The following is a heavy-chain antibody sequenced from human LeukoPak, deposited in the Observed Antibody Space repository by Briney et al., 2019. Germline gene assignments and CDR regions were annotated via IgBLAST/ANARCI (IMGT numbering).Heavy chain of an antibody. Sequence: PSETLSLTCTVSGGSISTGTYYWSWIRQPAGKGLEWIGRIYTSGSTNYNPSLKSRVTISVDTSKSQFSLKLSSVTAADTAVYYCARDKGYSYGYSYFDYWGQGTLVTVSS. J-gene: IGHJ4*02. CDR1: GGSISTGTYY. D-gene: IGHD5-18*01. CDR3: ARDKGYSYGYSYFDY. CDR2: IYTSGST. V-gene: IGHV4-61*02.